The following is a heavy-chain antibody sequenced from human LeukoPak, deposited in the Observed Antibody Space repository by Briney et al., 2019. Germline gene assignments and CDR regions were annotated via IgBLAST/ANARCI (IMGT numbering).Heavy chain of an antibody. V-gene: IGHV3-66*01. Sequence: GGSLRLSCAAFGFIVRSNHINWVRQAPGKGLEWVSITYSGDTTYYADSVKGRFIISRDDSKNTLSLQMNDLRVEDTAVYYCARERPDSRNLDSWGRGALVTVSS. D-gene: IGHD1-14*01. CDR2: TYSGDTT. CDR1: GFIVRSNH. CDR3: ARERPDSRNLDS. J-gene: IGHJ4*02.